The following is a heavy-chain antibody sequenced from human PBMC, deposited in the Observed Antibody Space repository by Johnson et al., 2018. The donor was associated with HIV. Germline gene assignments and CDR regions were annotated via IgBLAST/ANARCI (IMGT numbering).Heavy chain of an antibody. CDR2: IGTAGDT. D-gene: IGHD1-26*01. Sequence: VQLVESGGGLVQPGGSLRLSCAASGFTFSSYDMHWVRQATGKGLEWFSAIGTAGDTYYPGSVMGRFTISRENAKNSLYLTMNSLRAGDTAVYYCARAYSGSYINDAFDIWGQGTMVTISS. V-gene: IGHV3-13*01. CDR3: ARAYSGSYINDAFDI. J-gene: IGHJ3*02. CDR1: GFTFSSYD.